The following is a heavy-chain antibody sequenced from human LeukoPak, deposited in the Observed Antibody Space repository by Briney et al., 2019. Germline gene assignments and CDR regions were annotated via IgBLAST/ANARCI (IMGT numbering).Heavy chain of an antibody. CDR2: IYTSGRT. Sequence: PSETLSLTCTVSGGSISSSSYYWGWIRQPPGKGLEWIGRIYTSGRTNYNPSLKSRVTISVDTSKNQFSLKLSSVTAADTAVYYCASGITIFGVVRGPAYWGQGTLVTVSS. J-gene: IGHJ4*02. V-gene: IGHV4-61*02. CDR1: GGSISSSSYY. D-gene: IGHD3-3*01. CDR3: ASGITIFGVVRGPAY.